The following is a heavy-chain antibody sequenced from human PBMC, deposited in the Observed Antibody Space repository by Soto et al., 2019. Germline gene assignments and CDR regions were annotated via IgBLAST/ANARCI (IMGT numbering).Heavy chain of an antibody. J-gene: IGHJ6*02. CDR1: GFTFISYA. Sequence: LRRSCAASGFTFISYAMSWVRQAPGKGLEWVSAISGSGGSTYYADSVKGRFTISRDNSKNTLYLQMNSLRAEDTAVYYCAKAQAAAGIPLPDYYYGMDVWGQGTTVTVSS. V-gene: IGHV3-23*01. CDR3: AKAQAAAGIPLPDYYYGMDV. D-gene: IGHD6-13*01. CDR2: ISGSGGST.